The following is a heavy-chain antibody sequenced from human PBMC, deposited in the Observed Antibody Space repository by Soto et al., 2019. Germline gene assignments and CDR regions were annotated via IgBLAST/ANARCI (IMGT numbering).Heavy chain of an antibody. Sequence: ASVKVSWKAAGGAFRTYSITWVRQAPGQGLQWMGGIIPFLGTASYAQQFQGRLTLSADKSTDTVYMELSTLRSEDTAIYYCARELSCSGDGCYSWFDPGGQGTLVTVSS. V-gene: IGHV1-69*06. CDR2: IIPFLGTA. CDR3: ARELSCSGDGCYSWFDP. D-gene: IGHD2-15*01. CDR1: GGAFRTYS. J-gene: IGHJ5*02.